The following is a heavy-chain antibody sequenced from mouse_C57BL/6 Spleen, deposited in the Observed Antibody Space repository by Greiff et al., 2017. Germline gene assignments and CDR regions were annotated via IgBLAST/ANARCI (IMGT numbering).Heavy chain of an antibody. Sequence: VQLKQSGPELVKPGASVKISCKASGYSFTGYYMNWVKQSPEKSLEWIGEINPSTGGTTYNQKFKAKATLTVDKSSSTAYMQLKSLTSEDSAVYYCARGDYSNEYYFDYWGQGTTLTVSS. D-gene: IGHD2-5*01. CDR2: INPSTGGT. CDR1: GYSFTGYY. V-gene: IGHV1-42*01. CDR3: ARGDYSNEYYFDY. J-gene: IGHJ2*01.